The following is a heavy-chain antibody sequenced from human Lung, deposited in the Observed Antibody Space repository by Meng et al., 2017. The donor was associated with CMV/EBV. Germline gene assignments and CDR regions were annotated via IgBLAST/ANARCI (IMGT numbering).Heavy chain of an antibody. CDR1: GGPIRSSNW. D-gene: IGHD6-19*01. Sequence: GHVKESGPGLGKPSGTLSLTCAVSGGPIRSSNWCSWVRQPPGKGLEWIGEIYHSGSTNYNPSLKSRVTISVDKSKNQFSLKLSSVTAADTAVYYCASFPPPGKQWLVTDYWGQGTLVTVSS. CDR2: IYHSGST. J-gene: IGHJ4*02. CDR3: ASFPPPGKQWLVTDY. V-gene: IGHV4-4*02.